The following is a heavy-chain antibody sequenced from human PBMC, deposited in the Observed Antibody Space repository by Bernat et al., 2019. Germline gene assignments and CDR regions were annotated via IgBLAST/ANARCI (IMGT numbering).Heavy chain of an antibody. CDR1: GFTFSSYS. CDR3: ASMVTTTYYFDY. J-gene: IGHJ4*02. V-gene: IGHV3-21*01. D-gene: IGHD4-11*01. CDR2: ISSSISYL. Sequence: EVQLVESGGGLVKPGGSLRLSCAASGFTFSSYSMNWVRQAPRKGLEWVSSISSSISYLYYAASVKGRFTISRDNAKNSLYLQMNSLRAEDTAVYYCASMVTTTYYFDYWGQGTLVTVSS.